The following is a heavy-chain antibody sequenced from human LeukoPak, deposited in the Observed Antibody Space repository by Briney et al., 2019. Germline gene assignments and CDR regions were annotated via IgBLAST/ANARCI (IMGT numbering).Heavy chain of an antibody. CDR3: AKDRYGSGNNWLDP. J-gene: IGHJ5*02. CDR1: GFSFSSYA. V-gene: IGHV3-30*18. Sequence: GGSLRLSCRASGFSFSSYAMHWVRQAPGKGLEWLAFILHDGSKIYHADSINGRFTISRDNSNNTLFLQMSSLRTEDTGVYYCAKDRYGSGNNWLDPWGQGTLVTVS. D-gene: IGHD3-10*01. CDR2: ILHDGSKI.